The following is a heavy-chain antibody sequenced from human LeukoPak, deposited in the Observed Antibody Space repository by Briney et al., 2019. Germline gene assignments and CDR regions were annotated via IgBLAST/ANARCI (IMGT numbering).Heavy chain of an antibody. D-gene: IGHD3-3*01. V-gene: IGHV1-69*04. Sequence: SVKVSCKASGGTFSSYAISWVRQAPGQGLEWMGRIIPILGIANYAQKFQGRVTITADKSTSTAYMKLSSLRSEDTAVYYCARDWGDYYDFWSGPDYWGQGTLVTVSS. CDR1: GGTFSSYA. J-gene: IGHJ4*02. CDR2: IIPILGIA. CDR3: ARDWGDYYDFWSGPDY.